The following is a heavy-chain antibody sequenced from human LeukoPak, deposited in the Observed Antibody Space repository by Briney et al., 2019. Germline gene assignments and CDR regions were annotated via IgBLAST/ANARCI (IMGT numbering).Heavy chain of an antibody. CDR1: GFTFSNAW. D-gene: IGHD1-26*01. CDR2: IQRKTDGGTS. Sequence: GGSLSLSFAASGFTFSNAWMNWVRQAPGKGLEWVGRIQRKTDGGTSDYAAPVKGRFTISRDDSKNTLYLQMNSLNTEDTAVYYCTTAPRWESGGTDSWGQGTLLTISS. J-gene: IGHJ5*02. V-gene: IGHV3-15*01. CDR3: TTAPRWESGGTDS.